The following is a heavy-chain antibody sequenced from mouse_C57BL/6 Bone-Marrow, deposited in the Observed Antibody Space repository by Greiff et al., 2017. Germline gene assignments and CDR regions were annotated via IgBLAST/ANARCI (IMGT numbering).Heavy chain of an antibody. V-gene: IGHV1-82*01. Sequence: VQLQQSGPELVKPGASVKISCKASGYAFSSSWMNWVKQRPGKGLEWIGRIYPGDGDTNYNGKFKGKATLTADKSSSTAYMQLSSLTSEDSAVYFCARYDYGVYYYAMDYWGQGNAVTVSS. CDR1: GYAFSSSW. J-gene: IGHJ4*01. CDR3: ARYDYGVYYYAMDY. CDR2: IYPGDGDT. D-gene: IGHD2-4*01.